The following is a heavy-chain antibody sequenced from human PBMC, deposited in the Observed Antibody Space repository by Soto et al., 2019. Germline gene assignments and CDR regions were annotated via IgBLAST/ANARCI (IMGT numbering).Heavy chain of an antibody. CDR3: VHPRSTVQIPPT. CDR2: ISSNGDST. CDR1: GVTFSMFS. V-gene: IGHV3-64D*06. J-gene: IGHJ5*02. D-gene: IGHD4-17*01. Sequence: PGGSVRLSXSASGVTFSMFSMHWVRQAPGKGLEYVSGISSNGDSTYYADSVKGRFTISRDNSKNTLYLQMSSLRAVDTAVYYCVHPRSTVQIPPTWGQGTLVTVSS.